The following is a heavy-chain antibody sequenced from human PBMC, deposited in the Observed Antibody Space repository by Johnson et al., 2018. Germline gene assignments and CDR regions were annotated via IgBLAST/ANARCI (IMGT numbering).Heavy chain of an antibody. CDR1: GFTFSSYG. J-gene: IGHJ4*02. Sequence: QVQLVESGGGVVQPGRSLRLSCVASGFTFSSYGMHWVRQAPGKGLEWVALIWYDGRNKYFADSVKGRFTISRDNSKNTLYLQMTSLRAEDTAVYYCARDAPTGYYFDDWGQGTLVTVSS. D-gene: IGHD3-9*01. CDR3: ARDAPTGYYFDD. CDR2: IWYDGRNK. V-gene: IGHV3-33*01.